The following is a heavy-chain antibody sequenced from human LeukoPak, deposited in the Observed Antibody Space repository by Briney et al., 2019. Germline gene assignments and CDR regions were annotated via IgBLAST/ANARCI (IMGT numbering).Heavy chain of an antibody. D-gene: IGHD4-17*01. CDR1: GGSISSSSYY. V-gene: IGHV4-39*07. Sequence: SETLSLTCTVSGGSISSSSYYWGWIRQPPGKGLEWIGSIYYSGSTYYNPSLKSRVTISVDTSKNQFSLKLSSVTAADTAVYYCARAAPTNYGDYPLDYWGQGTLVTVSS. CDR3: ARAAPTNYGDYPLDY. J-gene: IGHJ4*02. CDR2: IYYSGST.